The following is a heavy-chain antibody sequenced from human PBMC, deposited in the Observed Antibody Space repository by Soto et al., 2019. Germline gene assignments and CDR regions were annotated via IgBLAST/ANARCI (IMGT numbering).Heavy chain of an antibody. Sequence: GGPLRLSCAASGFTFSSYAMSWVRQAPGKGLEWVSAISGSGGSTYYADSVKGRFTISRENSKNTLYLQMSSLRAEDTAVYYCAKDGVESGAFDIWGQGTMVTVSS. CDR3: AKDGVESGAFDI. D-gene: IGHD2-15*01. CDR1: GFTFSSYA. V-gene: IGHV3-23*01. CDR2: ISGSGGST. J-gene: IGHJ3*02.